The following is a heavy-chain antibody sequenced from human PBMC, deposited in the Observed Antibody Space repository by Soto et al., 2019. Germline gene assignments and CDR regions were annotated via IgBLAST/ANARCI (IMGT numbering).Heavy chain of an antibody. Sequence: EVQLVESGGGLQQPGGSLRLSCAASGFTFSSYAMSWVRRTPGEGLEWVSATNGDGSKTYVAESVKGRFTISRDNSMNTLFLEMHSLRAVDTAVYHCVRGRVGTGALDIWGQGTLVTVSS. J-gene: IGHJ3*02. CDR3: VRGRVGTGALDI. CDR2: TNGDGSKT. D-gene: IGHD1-1*01. V-gene: IGHV3-23*04. CDR1: GFTFSSYA.